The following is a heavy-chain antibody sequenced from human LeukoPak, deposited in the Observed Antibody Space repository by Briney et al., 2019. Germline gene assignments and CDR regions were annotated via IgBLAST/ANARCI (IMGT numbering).Heavy chain of an antibody. J-gene: IGHJ3*02. V-gene: IGHV4-39*07. D-gene: IGHD3-10*01. CDR3: AKSIGYGLVDI. CDR2: IFYSGST. Sequence: SETLSLTCTVSGGSISTSNYYWGWIRQPPGKGLEWIGNIFYSGSTYYSPSVKSRVTISLDTSRNQFSLKLNSVTAADTAVYYCAKSIGYGLVDIWGQGTMVTVSS. CDR1: GGSISTSNYY.